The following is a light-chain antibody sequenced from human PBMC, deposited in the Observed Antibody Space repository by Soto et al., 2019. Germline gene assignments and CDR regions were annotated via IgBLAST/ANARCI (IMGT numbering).Light chain of an antibody. J-gene: IGLJ1*01. Sequence: QSARTQPASVSGSPGQSITISCTGTSSDVGGYKYVSWYQQHPGKAPKLMIFEVIYRPSGVSNRFSGAKSSNTDSLTISGLQAEDEADYYCGSVTSTSNQYVFGTGSK. CDR1: SSDVGGYKY. CDR3: GSVTSTSNQYV. CDR2: EVI. V-gene: IGLV2-14*01.